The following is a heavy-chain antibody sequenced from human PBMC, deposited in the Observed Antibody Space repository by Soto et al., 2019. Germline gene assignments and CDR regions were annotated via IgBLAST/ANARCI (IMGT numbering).Heavy chain of an antibody. CDR3: ARDRIAAAGTKGYNWFDP. D-gene: IGHD6-13*01. V-gene: IGHV1-2*02. CDR1: GYTFTGYY. Sequence: QVQLVQSGAEVKKPGASVKVSCKASGYTFTGYYMHWVRQAPGQGLEWMGWINPNSGGTNYAQKFQGSVTMTRDTSISTAYMELSRLRSDDTAVYYCARDRIAAAGTKGYNWFDPWGQGTLVTVSS. J-gene: IGHJ5*02. CDR2: INPNSGGT.